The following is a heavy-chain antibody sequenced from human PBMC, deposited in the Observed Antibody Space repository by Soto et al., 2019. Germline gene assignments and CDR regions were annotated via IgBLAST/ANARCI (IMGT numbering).Heavy chain of an antibody. CDR1: GFTFSSYG. Sequence: ESGGGVVQPGRSLRLSCAASGFTFSSYGMHWVRQAPGKGLEWVAVISYDGSNKYYADSVKGRFTISRDNSKNTLYLQMNSLRAEDTAVYYCAKDLGVAATYDAFDIWGQGTMVTVSS. J-gene: IGHJ3*02. V-gene: IGHV3-30*18. CDR3: AKDLGVAATYDAFDI. D-gene: IGHD2-15*01. CDR2: ISYDGSNK.